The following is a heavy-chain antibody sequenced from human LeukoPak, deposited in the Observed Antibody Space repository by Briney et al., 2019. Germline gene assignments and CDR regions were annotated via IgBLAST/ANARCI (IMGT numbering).Heavy chain of an antibody. V-gene: IGHV3-7*04. CDR1: GFTFSSYW. CDR3: AGGSSGRYPGH. CDR2: IKQDGSEK. Sequence: PGGSLRLSCAASGFTFSSYWMSWVRQAPGKGLEWVANIKQDGSEKYYVDSVKGRFTISRDNAKNSLYLQMNSLRAEDTAVYYCAGGSSGRYPGHWGQGTLVTVSS. J-gene: IGHJ4*02. D-gene: IGHD6-19*01.